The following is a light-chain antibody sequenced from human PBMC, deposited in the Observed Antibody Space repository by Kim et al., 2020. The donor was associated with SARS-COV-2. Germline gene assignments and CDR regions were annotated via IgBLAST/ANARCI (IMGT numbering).Light chain of an antibody. CDR3: NSRVSSSIHWV. V-gene: IGLV3-19*01. CDR2: GKN. J-gene: IGLJ3*02. CDR1: SLTRYY. Sequence: WGQTGRITYHGDSLTRYYARWYQHKPGKAAVLVIYGKNSRPLGIPDLFSGSSSGNSASLTINGAQAADEADYYCNSRVSSSIHWVFGAATHLTVL.